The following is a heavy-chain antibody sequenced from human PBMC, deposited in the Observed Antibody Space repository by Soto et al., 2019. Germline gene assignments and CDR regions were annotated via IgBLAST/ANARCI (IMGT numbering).Heavy chain of an antibody. Sequence: SQTLSLTCSISGDSVSSNGAAWNWIRQSPSRGLECLGSTYYRSKWYNDYAVSLKSRITINPDTSKNQFSLQLNSVTPEDAAVYYCARDLEPAAGTMHXWGQVTLFTVSX. V-gene: IGHV6-1*01. CDR1: GDSVSSNGAA. J-gene: IGHJ4*02. CDR3: ARDLEPAAGTMHX. D-gene: IGHD6-13*01. CDR2: TYYRSKWYN.